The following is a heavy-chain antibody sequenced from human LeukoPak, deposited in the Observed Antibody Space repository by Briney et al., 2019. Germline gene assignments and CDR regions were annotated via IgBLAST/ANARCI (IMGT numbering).Heavy chain of an antibody. D-gene: IGHD6-6*01. J-gene: IGHJ4*02. V-gene: IGHV3-23*01. CDR1: GFTSSSYA. CDR3: AKGSRAARPYYFDS. Sequence: GGSLRLSCAASGFTSSSYAMSWVRQAPGKGLEWVSAITDSGGDTYSADSVKGRFTTSRDNSRNTLYLQMNSPRAEDTAVYYCAKGSRAARPYYFDSWGQGTLVTVSS. CDR2: ITDSGGDT.